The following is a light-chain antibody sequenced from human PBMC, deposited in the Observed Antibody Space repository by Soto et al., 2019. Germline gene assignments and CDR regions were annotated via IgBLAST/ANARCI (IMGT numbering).Light chain of an antibody. CDR3: SSYTSSSTLLYV. J-gene: IGLJ1*01. CDR2: DVS. V-gene: IGLV2-14*01. CDR1: SSDVGGYNY. Sequence: QSALTQPASVSGSPGQSITISCTGTSSDVGGYNYVSWYQQHPGKAPKLMIYDVSNRPSGVSNRVSSSKSGNTVSLTISGLQAQDEADYYCSSYTSSSTLLYVFGTGTKVTVL.